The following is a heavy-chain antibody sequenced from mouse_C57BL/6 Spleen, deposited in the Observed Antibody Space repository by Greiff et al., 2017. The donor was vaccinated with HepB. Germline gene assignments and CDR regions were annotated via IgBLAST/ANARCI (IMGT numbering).Heavy chain of an antibody. D-gene: IGHD3-2*02. V-gene: IGHV1-50*01. J-gene: IGHJ3*01. CDR1: GYTFTSYW. Sequence: QVQLQQPGAELVKPGASVKLSCKASGYTFTSYWMQWVKQRPGQGLEWIGEIDPSDSYTNYNQKFKGKATLTVDTSSSTAYMQLSSLTSEDSAVYYCARGRDSSGYWFAYWGQGTLVTVSA. CDR3: ARGRDSSGYWFAY. CDR2: IDPSDSYT.